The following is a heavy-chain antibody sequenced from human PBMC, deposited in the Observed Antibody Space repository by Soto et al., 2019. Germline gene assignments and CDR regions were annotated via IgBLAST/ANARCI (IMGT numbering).Heavy chain of an antibody. Sequence: GESLKISCKGSGYSFTSYWIAWLRQMPGKGLEWMGIMYPGDSDTRYSPSFQGQVTISADKSISTAYLQWSSLKASDTAMYFCARQTCSSTRRSYGMDVWGQGTTVTVSS. CDR3: ARQTCSSTRRSYGMDV. V-gene: IGHV5-51*01. J-gene: IGHJ6*02. CDR1: GYSFTSYW. D-gene: IGHD2-2*01. CDR2: MYPGDSDT.